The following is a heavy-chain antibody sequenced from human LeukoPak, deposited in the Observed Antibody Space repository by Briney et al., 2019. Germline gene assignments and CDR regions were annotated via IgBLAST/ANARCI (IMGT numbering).Heavy chain of an antibody. J-gene: IGHJ5*02. CDR3: ARGWLRAGGYVGQSRNWFDP. Sequence: SETLSLTCAVYGGSFSGYYWSWIRQPPGKGLERIGEINHSGSTNYNPSLTSRVTISVNTSKNQFSMKLSSVTAAVTAVYYCARGWLRAGGYVGQSRNWFDPWGQGTLVTVSS. CDR1: GGSFSGYY. D-gene: IGHD5-12*01. V-gene: IGHV4-34*01. CDR2: INHSGST.